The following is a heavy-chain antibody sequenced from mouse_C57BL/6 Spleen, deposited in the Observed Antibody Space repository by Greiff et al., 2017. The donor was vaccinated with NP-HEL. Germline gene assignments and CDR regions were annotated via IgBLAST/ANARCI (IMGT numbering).Heavy chain of an antibody. Sequence: VQLQQSGAELVRPGASVTLSCKASGDTCTDYEMHWVKQTPVHGLEWIGAIDPETGGTAYNQKFKGKAILTADKSSSTAYMELRSLTSEDSAVYYCTRFYYYGSSYFYAMDYWGQGTSVTVSS. CDR3: TRFYYYGSSYFYAMDY. D-gene: IGHD1-1*01. V-gene: IGHV1-15*01. CDR1: GDTCTDYE. CDR2: IDPETGGT. J-gene: IGHJ4*01.